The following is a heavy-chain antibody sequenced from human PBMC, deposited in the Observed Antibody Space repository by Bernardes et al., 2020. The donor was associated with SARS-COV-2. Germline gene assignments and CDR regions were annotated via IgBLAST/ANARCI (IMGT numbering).Heavy chain of an antibody. Sequence: ASVKVSCKASEYTFTDYYIHWVRQAPGQGLEWMGRINPNSGGPKYAQKFQGRVTMTRDTSINTAYMEVTRLTSDDTAVYYCARGNWVEYYGLTGNLDLWGQGTLVTVSS. CDR1: EYTFTDYY. J-gene: IGHJ5*02. CDR3: ARGNWVEYYGLTGNLDL. D-gene: IGHD1-20*01. CDR2: INPNSGGP. V-gene: IGHV1-2*02.